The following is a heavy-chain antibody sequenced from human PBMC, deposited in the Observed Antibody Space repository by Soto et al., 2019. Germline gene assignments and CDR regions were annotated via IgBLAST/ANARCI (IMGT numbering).Heavy chain of an antibody. Sequence: PSETLSLTCTVSGGSINNYYWSWIRQPPGKGLECIGYIYFSGSTNYSPSLKSRLTMSVDTSKNQFSLKPSSVTAADTAVYYCARLGYYDETSFDYWGQGTLVTVSS. CDR1: GGSINNYY. V-gene: IGHV4-59*08. CDR3: ARLGYYDETSFDY. D-gene: IGHD3-22*01. CDR2: IYFSGST. J-gene: IGHJ4*02.